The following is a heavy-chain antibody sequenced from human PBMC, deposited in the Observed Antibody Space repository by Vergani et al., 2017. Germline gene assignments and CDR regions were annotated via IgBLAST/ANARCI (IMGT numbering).Heavy chain of an antibody. Sequence: QVQLQQWGAGLLKPSETLSLTCAVYGGSFSGYYWSWIRQPPGKGLEWIGEINHSGSTNYNPSLKSRVTISVDTSKNQFSLKLSSVTADDTAVYYCAGLLGGAGSYKRYYYYYYMDVWGKGTTVTVSS. D-gene: IGHD3-10*01. J-gene: IGHJ6*03. CDR3: AGLLGGAGSYKRYYYYYYMDV. CDR2: INHSGST. CDR1: GGSFSGYY. V-gene: IGHV4-34*01.